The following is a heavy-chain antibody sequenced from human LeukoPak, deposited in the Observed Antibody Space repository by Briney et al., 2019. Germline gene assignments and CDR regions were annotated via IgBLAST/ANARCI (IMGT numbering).Heavy chain of an antibody. CDR3: TRGSIAYYYMDV. CDR1: GGSISTYC. D-gene: IGHD3-22*01. V-gene: IGHV4-59*01. CDR2: IYYSGST. Sequence: SETLSLTCTVFGGSISTYCWTWIRQPPGKGLEWIGNIYYSGSTNYNPSLKSRVTISVDTSKNQFSLKLSSVTAADTAVYYCTRGSIAYYYMDVWGKGTTVTISS. J-gene: IGHJ6*03.